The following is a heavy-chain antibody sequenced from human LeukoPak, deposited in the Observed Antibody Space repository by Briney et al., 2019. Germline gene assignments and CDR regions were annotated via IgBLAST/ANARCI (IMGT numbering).Heavy chain of an antibody. J-gene: IGHJ3*02. V-gene: IGHV3-15*01. D-gene: IGHD3-10*01. CDR1: GFTFDDYG. CDR2: IKSKTDGGTT. Sequence: GGSLRLSCAASGFTFDDYGMSWVRQAPGKGLEWVGRIKSKTDGGTTDYAAPVKGRFTISRDDSKNTLYLQMNSLKTEDTAVYYCTTHPMVRGDDAFDIWGQGTMVTVSS. CDR3: TTHPMVRGDDAFDI.